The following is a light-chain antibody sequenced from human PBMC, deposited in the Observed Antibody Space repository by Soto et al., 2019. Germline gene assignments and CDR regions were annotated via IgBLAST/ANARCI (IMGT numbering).Light chain of an antibody. CDR2: AAS. CDR1: QSISSY. Sequence: DIQMTQSPSSLSASVGDRVTITCRASQSISSYLNWYQQKPGKAPKLLIYAASSLQSGVPSRFSGSGFGTDFTLTISTLQPEDFATYYCPQRYSTPFTFGPGTKVDI. CDR3: PQRYSTPFT. J-gene: IGKJ3*01. V-gene: IGKV1-39*01.